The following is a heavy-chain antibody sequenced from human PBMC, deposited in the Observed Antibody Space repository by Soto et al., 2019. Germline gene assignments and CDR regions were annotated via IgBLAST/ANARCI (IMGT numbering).Heavy chain of an antibody. CDR3: ARGPRSYYDILTGPHYGMDV. D-gene: IGHD3-9*01. CDR2: INSDGSST. J-gene: IGHJ6*02. CDR1: GFTFSSYW. Sequence: GGSLRLSCAASGFTFSSYWRHWVRQAPGKGLVWVSRINSDGSSTSYADSVKGRFTISRDNAKNTLYLQMNSLRAEDTAVYYCARGPRSYYDILTGPHYGMDVWGQGTTVTVSS. V-gene: IGHV3-74*01.